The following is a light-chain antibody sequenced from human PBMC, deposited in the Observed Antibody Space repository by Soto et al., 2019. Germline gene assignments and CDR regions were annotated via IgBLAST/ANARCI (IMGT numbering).Light chain of an antibody. Sequence: SYELTQPPSVSVAPGKTARITCGGNNIGSKSVHWYQQKPGQAPVLAIYYDSDRPSGIPERFSGSNSGNTATLTISRVEAGDEDDYYCQVWDTHVVFGGGTQLTVL. CDR1: NIGSKS. CDR2: YDS. CDR3: QVWDTHVV. J-gene: IGLJ2*01. V-gene: IGLV3-21*04.